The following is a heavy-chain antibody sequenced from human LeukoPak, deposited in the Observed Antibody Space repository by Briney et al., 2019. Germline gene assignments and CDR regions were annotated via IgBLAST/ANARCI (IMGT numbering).Heavy chain of an antibody. V-gene: IGHV1-46*01. D-gene: IGHD5-18*01. CDR2: INPSGGST. Sequence: GASVKVSCKASGYTFTSYYMHWVRQAPGQGLEWMGIINPSGGSTSYAQKFHGRVTMTRDTSTSTVYMELSSLRSEDTAVYYCARDPRRRQLWLVYNWFDPWGQGTLVTVSS. CDR3: ARDPRRRQLWLVYNWFDP. J-gene: IGHJ5*02. CDR1: GYTFTSYY.